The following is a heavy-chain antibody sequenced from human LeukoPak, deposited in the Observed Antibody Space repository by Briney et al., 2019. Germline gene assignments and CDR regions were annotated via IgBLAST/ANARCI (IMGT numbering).Heavy chain of an antibody. CDR1: GFTFSSYS. J-gene: IGHJ4*02. CDR3: ARGGVWFGELLYSPNGDFDY. D-gene: IGHD3-10*01. V-gene: IGHV3-21*01. CDR2: ISSSSSYI. Sequence: GGSLRLSCAASGFTFSSYSMNWVRQAPGKGLEWVSSISSSSSYIYHADSVKGRFTISRDNAKDSLYLQMNSLRAEDTAVYYCARGGVWFGELLYSPNGDFDYWGQGTLVTVSS.